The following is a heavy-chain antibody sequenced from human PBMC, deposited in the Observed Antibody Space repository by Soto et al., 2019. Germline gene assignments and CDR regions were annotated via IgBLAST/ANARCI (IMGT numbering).Heavy chain of an antibody. CDR3: AKDLTMVRGAPWYFDY. D-gene: IGHD3-10*01. CDR1: GFSFSDYS. V-gene: IGHV3-23*03. J-gene: IGHJ4*02. CDR2: IDLSGTTT. Sequence: HPGGSLRLSCAASGFSFSDYSMNWVRQAPGKGLEWVSFIDLSGTTTYYRGSVKGRFTIFKDKSKNTLYLQMNSLRAEDTAVYYCAKDLTMVRGAPWYFDYWGQGTLVTVSS.